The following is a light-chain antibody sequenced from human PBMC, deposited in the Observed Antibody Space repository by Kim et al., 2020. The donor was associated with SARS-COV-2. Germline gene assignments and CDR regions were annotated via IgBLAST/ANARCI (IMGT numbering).Light chain of an antibody. CDR2: GSS. Sequence: ASVGDRVTIACRSSQTIGNDLHWYQQKPGRAPKLLITGSSALQPGVPTRFSGRGSGTDFTLTISGIQLEDFATYYCQQSYSSPEFTFGGGTKLEI. CDR3: QQSYSSPEFT. CDR1: QTIGND. V-gene: IGKV1-39*01. J-gene: IGKJ4*01.